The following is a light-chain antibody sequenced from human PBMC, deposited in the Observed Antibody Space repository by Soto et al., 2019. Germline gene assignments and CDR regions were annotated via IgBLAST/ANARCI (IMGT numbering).Light chain of an antibody. V-gene: IGKV3-20*01. J-gene: IGKJ5*01. Sequence: IVLTQSPGILSLSPGQRASLSCGGSQSISSSFLAWYQQKNGQAPRVLIYGASSRATGIPDRFSGTGYETDFNLTISRLEPEDFAVYYCQQYDNSPITFGQGTRLEIK. CDR1: QSISSSF. CDR3: QQYDNSPIT. CDR2: GAS.